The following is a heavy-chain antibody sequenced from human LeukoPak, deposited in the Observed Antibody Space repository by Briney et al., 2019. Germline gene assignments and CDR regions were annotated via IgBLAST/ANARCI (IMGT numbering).Heavy chain of an antibody. J-gene: IGHJ4*02. Sequence: PGGSLRLSCAASGFTFSSYGMHWVRQAPGKGLEWVAVIGYDGSNKYYVDSVKGRFTISRDNSKNTLYLQMNSLRAEDTAVYYCAKEDEYYYDSSGYSYFDYWGQGTLVTVSS. CDR3: AKEDEYYYDSSGYSYFDY. V-gene: IGHV3-33*06. CDR2: IGYDGSNK. CDR1: GFTFSSYG. D-gene: IGHD3-22*01.